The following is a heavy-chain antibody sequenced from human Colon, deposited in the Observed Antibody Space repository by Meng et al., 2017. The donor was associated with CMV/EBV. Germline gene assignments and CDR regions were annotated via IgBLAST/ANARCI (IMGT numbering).Heavy chain of an antibody. D-gene: IGHD5-12*01. CDR2: ISSSSNYI. CDR3: ARAGYDPSYYYYYGMDV. V-gene: IGHV3-21*06. CDR1: GFTFSSHS. Sequence: GEALKISCAASGFTFSSHSMHWVRQAPGKGPEWVSSISSSSNYIFYADSVRGRFTISRDNAKNSLYLQMNSLRAEDTAVYYCARAGYDPSYYYYYGMDVWGQGTTVTVSS. J-gene: IGHJ6*02.